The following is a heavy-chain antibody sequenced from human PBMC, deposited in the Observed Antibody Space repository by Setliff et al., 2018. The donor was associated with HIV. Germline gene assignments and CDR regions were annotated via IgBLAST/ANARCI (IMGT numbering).Heavy chain of an antibody. CDR2: ISAYNGNT. Sequence: ASVKVSCKASGYTFRSYGISWVRQAPGQGLEWMGWISAYNGNTDYAQEFQGRVSMTTDTSTTTAYMELRSLRSDDTAVYFCARKYYDILTGYYAADYWGQGTLVTVSS. CDR3: ARKYYDILTGYYAADY. CDR1: GYTFRSYG. D-gene: IGHD3-9*01. V-gene: IGHV1-18*01. J-gene: IGHJ4*02.